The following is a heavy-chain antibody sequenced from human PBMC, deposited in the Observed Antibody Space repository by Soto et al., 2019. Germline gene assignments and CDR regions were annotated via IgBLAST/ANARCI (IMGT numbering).Heavy chain of an antibody. J-gene: IGHJ6*02. D-gene: IGHD3-10*01. Sequence: PGGSLRLSCAASGFTFSSYGMHWVRQAPGKGLEWVAVIWYDGSNKYYADSVKGRFTISRDNSKNTLYLQMNSLRAEDTAVYYCAVTDYGSGSYYDYYYYGMDVWGQGTTVTVSS. V-gene: IGHV3-33*01. CDR2: IWYDGSNK. CDR3: AVTDYGSGSYYDYYYYGMDV. CDR1: GFTFSSYG.